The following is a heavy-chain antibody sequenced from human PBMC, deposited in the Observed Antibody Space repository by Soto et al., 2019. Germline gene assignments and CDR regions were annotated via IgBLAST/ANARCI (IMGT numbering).Heavy chain of an antibody. V-gene: IGHV3-9*01. CDR2: ISWNSGSI. J-gene: IGHJ3*02. CDR3: AKDLGPHLTEYLDI. CDR1: GGTFDDFA. Sequence: GGSLILSCAASGGTFDDFAMHWVRQAPGKGLEWVSGISWNSGSIGYADSVKGRFTISRDNAKNSLYLQMNSLRAEDTALYYCAKDLGPHLTEYLDIRGQGTMVTVSS.